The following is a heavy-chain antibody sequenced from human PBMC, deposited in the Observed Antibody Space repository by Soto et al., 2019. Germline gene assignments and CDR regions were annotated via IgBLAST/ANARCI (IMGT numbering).Heavy chain of an antibody. J-gene: IGHJ5*02. Sequence: SETLSLTCTVSGGSISSGGYYWSWIRQHPGKGLEWIGYIYYSGSTYYNPSLKSRVTISVDTSKNQFSLKLSSVTAADTAVYYCSRDSGYSSSWGFDPWGQGTLVTVSS. CDR3: SRDSGYSSSWGFDP. CDR2: IYYSGST. V-gene: IGHV4-31*03. CDR1: GGSISSGGYY. D-gene: IGHD6-13*01.